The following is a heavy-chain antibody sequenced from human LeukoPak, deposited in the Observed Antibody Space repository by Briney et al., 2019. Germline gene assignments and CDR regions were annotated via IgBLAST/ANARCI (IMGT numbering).Heavy chain of an antibody. CDR3: ARRRYYDGSGYLE. J-gene: IGHJ1*01. V-gene: IGHV4-39*01. CDR2: IYYSGRT. CDR1: GDSVSRSDSY. D-gene: IGHD3-22*01. Sequence: WETLSLTCSVSGDSVSRSDSYWDWIRQPPGKGLEWIGTIYYSGRTYYSPSLKSRVTMSVDPSNNQFSLTLRPVTAADTAVYYCARRRYYDGSGYLEWGQGTLLSVSS.